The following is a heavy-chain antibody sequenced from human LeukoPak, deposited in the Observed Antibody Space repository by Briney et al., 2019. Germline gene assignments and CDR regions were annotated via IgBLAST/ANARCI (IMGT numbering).Heavy chain of an antibody. CDR3: ARKDYDDGLDF. Sequence: GGSLRLSCAASGFMFSSYAMNWVRQAPGKGQEWVSYISSSGRTIHSADSVKGRFTISRDNAKNSLFLQMNSLRAEDTAVYYCARKDYDDGLDFWGQGTLVTVSS. CDR2: ISSSGRTI. J-gene: IGHJ4*02. V-gene: IGHV3-48*01. D-gene: IGHD4-17*01. CDR1: GFMFSSYA.